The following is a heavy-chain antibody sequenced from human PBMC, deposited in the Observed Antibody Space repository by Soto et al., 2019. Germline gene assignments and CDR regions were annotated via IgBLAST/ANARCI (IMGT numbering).Heavy chain of an antibody. Sequence: SETLSLTCTVSGGSISSYYWSWIRQPPGKGLEWIGYIYYSGSTNYNPSLKSRVTISVDTSKNQFSLKLSSVTAADTAVYYCARAGCSGGSCYPIYYYYYMDVWGKGTTVTVSS. CDR1: GGSISSYY. CDR3: ARAGCSGGSCYPIYYYYYMDV. V-gene: IGHV4-59*01. D-gene: IGHD2-15*01. J-gene: IGHJ6*03. CDR2: IYYSGST.